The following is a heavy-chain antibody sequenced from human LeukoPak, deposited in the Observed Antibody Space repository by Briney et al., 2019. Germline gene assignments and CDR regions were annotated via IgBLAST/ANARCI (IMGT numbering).Heavy chain of an antibody. CDR1: GGTFSSYA. D-gene: IGHD3-16*01. V-gene: IGHV1-69*05. Sequence: SVKVSCKASGGTFSSYAISWVRQAPGQGLEWMGGIIPIFGTANYAQKFQGRVTITTDESTSTAYLELSSLRSEDTAVYYCARTSGELNDAFDIWGQGTMVTVSS. CDR3: ARTSGELNDAFDI. J-gene: IGHJ3*02. CDR2: IIPIFGTA.